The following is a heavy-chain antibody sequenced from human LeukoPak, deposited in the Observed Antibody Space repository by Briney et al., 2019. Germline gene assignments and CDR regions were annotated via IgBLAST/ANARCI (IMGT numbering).Heavy chain of an antibody. J-gene: IGHJ4*02. CDR1: GGSSSGYY. CDR3: ARGRGSGSYFRY. D-gene: IGHD1-26*01. Sequence: SETLSLTCAVYGGSSSGYYWSWIRQPPGKGLEWIGEINHSGSTNYNPSLKSRVTISVDTSKNQFSLKLSSVTAADTAVYYCARGRGSGSYFRYWGQGTLVTVSS. V-gene: IGHV4-34*01. CDR2: INHSGST.